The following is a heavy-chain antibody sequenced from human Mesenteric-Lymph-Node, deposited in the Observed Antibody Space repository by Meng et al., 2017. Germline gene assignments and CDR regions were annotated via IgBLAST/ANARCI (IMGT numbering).Heavy chain of an antibody. CDR3: ARGYYYDSSGDNWFDP. D-gene: IGHD3-22*01. CDR2: IWYDGSNK. Sequence: GGSLRLSCAASGFTFSSYGMHWVRQAPGKGLEWVAVIWYDGSNKYYADSVKGRFTISRDNSKNTLYLQMNSLRAEDTAVYYCARGYYYDSSGDNWFDPWGQGTLVTVSS. V-gene: IGHV3-33*01. CDR1: GFTFSSYG. J-gene: IGHJ5*02.